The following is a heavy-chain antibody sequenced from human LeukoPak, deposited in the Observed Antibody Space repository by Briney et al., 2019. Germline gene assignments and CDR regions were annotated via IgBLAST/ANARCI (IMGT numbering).Heavy chain of an antibody. V-gene: IGHV3-21*01. D-gene: IGHD3-22*01. CDR1: GFTFSSYS. CDR3: ARDGGSSGGHYYYMDV. J-gene: IGHJ6*03. Sequence: GGSLRLSCAVSGFTFSSYSMNWVRQAPGKGLEWVSSISSSSSYIYYADSVKGRFTISRDNAKNSLYLQMNSLRAEDTAVYYCARDGGSSGGHYYYMDVWGKGTTVTVSS. CDR2: ISSSSSYI.